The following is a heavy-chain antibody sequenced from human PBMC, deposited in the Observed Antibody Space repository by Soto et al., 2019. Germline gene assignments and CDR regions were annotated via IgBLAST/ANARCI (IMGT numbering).Heavy chain of an antibody. J-gene: IGHJ5*02. CDR1: GYTFTSYG. CDR2: ISAYNGNT. CDR3: ARDEGYCSSTSCLGDNWFDP. D-gene: IGHD2-2*01. V-gene: IGHV1-18*01. Sequence: ASVKVSCKASGYTFTSYGISWVRQAPGQGLEWMGWISAYNGNTNYAQKLQGRVTMTTDTSTSTAYMELRSLRSDDTAVYYCARDEGYCSSTSCLGDNWFDPWGQGTLVPSPQ.